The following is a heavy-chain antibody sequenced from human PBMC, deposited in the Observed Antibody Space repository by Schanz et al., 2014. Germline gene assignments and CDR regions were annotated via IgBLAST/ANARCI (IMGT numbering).Heavy chain of an antibody. J-gene: IGHJ6*02. CDR3: AKEMGYCSGGTCYDYYYYGLDV. CDR1: GFTFSTYA. Sequence: EVQLLDSGGGLVQPGGSLRLSCAASGFTFSTYAMSWVRQAPGKGLEWVSALSGSGGSTYYADSVKGRFTISRDNSKNTLYLQMNSLSADDTAVFYCAKEMGYCSGGTCYDYYYYGLDVWGQGTTVTVSS. V-gene: IGHV3-23*01. D-gene: IGHD2-15*01. CDR2: LSGSGGST.